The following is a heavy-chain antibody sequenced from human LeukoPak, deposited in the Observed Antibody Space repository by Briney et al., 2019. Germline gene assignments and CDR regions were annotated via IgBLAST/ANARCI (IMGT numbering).Heavy chain of an antibody. CDR1: GYTFTGYY. D-gene: IGHD6-13*01. CDR2: INPNSGGT. CDR3: ARSSDIAAAGTKGDFDY. J-gene: IGHJ4*02. V-gene: IGHV1-2*02. Sequence: ASVTVSCKASGYTFTGYYMHWVRQAPGQGLEWMGWINPNSGGTNYAQKFQGRVTMTRDTSISTAYMELSRLRSDDTAVYYCARSSDIAAAGTKGDFDYWGQGTLVTVSS.